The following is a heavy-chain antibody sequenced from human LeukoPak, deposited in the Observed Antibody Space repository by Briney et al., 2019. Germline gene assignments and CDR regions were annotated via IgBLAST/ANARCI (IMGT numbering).Heavy chain of an antibody. CDR3: ARDKTTVAGTFDY. J-gene: IGHJ4*02. Sequence: SVKVSCKASGGTFSSYAISWVRQAPGQGLEWMGRIIPILGIANYAQKLQGRVTITADKSTSTAYMELSSLRSEDTAVYYCARDKTTVAGTFDYWGQGTLVTVSS. V-gene: IGHV1-69*04. D-gene: IGHD6-19*01. CDR2: IIPILGIA. CDR1: GGTFSSYA.